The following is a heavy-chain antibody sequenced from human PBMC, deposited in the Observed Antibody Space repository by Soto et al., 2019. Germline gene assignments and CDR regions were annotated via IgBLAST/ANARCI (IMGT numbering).Heavy chain of an antibody. CDR1: GFTFDDYG. Sequence: SLRLSCAASGFTFDDYGMNWVRQAPGKRLEWVSFISFSGNTIYYADSVRGRFTISRDNAKSTLFLQMNSLRDDDTATYYCARRLDPLQYSDYWGRGTLVTVSS. CDR2: ISFSGNTI. CDR3: ARRLDPLQYSDY. J-gene: IGHJ4*02. V-gene: IGHV3-48*02. D-gene: IGHD5-18*01.